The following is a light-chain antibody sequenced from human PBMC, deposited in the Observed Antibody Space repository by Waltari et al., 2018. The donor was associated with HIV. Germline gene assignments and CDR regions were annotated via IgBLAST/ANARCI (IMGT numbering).Light chain of an antibody. V-gene: IGLV4-69*01. CDR3: QSWGAGGV. CDR1: SGHITYA. J-gene: IGLJ3*02. CDR2: INSDGSH. Sequence: VLTQSPSASASLGDSVKPTCTLDSGHITYAIACHQHRPEKGPRFLMKINSDGSHYKGDDIPDRFSGSSSGAERFLIISRVQSDDEADYYCQSWGAGGVFGGGTKLTVL.